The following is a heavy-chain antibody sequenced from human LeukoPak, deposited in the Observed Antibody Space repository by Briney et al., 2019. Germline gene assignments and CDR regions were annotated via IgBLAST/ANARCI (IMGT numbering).Heavy chain of an antibody. CDR2: ISWNSGSI. Sequence: PGRSLRLSCAASGFTFDDYAMHWVRQAPGKGLEWVSGISWNSGSIGYADSVKGRFTISRDNAKNSLYLQMNSLRAEDTALYYCARDGEQWLVRGNWFDPWGQGTLVTVSS. D-gene: IGHD6-19*01. CDR3: ARDGEQWLVRGNWFDP. V-gene: IGHV3-9*01. CDR1: GFTFDDYA. J-gene: IGHJ5*02.